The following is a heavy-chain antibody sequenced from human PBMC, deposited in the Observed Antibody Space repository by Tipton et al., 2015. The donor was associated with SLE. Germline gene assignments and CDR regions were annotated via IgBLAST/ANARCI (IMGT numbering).Heavy chain of an antibody. V-gene: IGHV3-23*01. Sequence: SLRLSCAASGFTFSTYAMSWVRQAPGKGLEWVSAITDDGGSTYYADSVKGRFTISRDNSKNTLYLQMNSLRAEDTAVYYCAKGSAAGRPYYFDYWGQGTLVTVSS. CDR1: GFTFSTYA. CDR2: ITDDGGST. CDR3: AKGSAAGRPYYFDY. J-gene: IGHJ4*02. D-gene: IGHD6-13*01.